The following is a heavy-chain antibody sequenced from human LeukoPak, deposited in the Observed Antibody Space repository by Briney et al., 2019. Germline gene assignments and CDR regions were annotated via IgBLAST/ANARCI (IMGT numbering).Heavy chain of an antibody. CDR1: GFSFSSYG. J-gene: IGHJ4*02. D-gene: IGHD3-22*01. CDR3: ARARNNYDSSGYSALDY. CDR2: LWYDGTNK. V-gene: IGHV3-33*01. Sequence: PGGSLRLSCAASGFSFSSYGMHWVRQAPGKGLEWVASLWYDGTNKHYADSVKGRFTISRDNSKNTLYLQMNSLRAEDTAVYYCARARNNYDSSGYSALDYWGQGTLVTVSS.